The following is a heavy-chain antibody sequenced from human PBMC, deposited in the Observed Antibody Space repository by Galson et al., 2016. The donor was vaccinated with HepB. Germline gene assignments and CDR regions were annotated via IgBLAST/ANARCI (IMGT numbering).Heavy chain of an antibody. Sequence: SLRLSCAASGFTFSSYAMSWVRQAPGKGLEWVSAANAGDSNTYYIDSVKGRFTISRDNSKITVYLQMDSLRAEDTAVYYCARRTTGTIWSVDIWGQGTTVTVSS. D-gene: IGHD1-1*01. CDR2: ANAGDSNT. V-gene: IGHV3-23*01. CDR3: ARRTTGTIWSVDI. J-gene: IGHJ6*02. CDR1: GFTFSSYA.